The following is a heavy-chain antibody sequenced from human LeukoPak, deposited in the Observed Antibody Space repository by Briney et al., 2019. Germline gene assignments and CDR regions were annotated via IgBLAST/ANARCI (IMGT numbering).Heavy chain of an antibody. CDR2: IYTSGST. V-gene: IGHV4-4*07. J-gene: IGHJ5*02. D-gene: IGHD3-22*01. CDR1: GGSISSYY. CDR3: ARGRYYYDSTKSNNWFDP. Sequence: KPSETLPLTCSVSGGSISSYYWSWIRQPARKGLEWIGRIYTSGSTNYNPSLKSRVTMSVDTSKNQFSLKLSSVTAADTAVYYCARGRYYYDSTKSNNWFDPWGQGTLVTVSS.